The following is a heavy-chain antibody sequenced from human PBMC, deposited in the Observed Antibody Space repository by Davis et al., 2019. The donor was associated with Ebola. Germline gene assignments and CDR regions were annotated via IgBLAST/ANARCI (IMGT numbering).Heavy chain of an antibody. CDR3: TTPGGQDSGYDVFDI. J-gene: IGHJ3*02. Sequence: AASVKVSCKASGYTFTNSYMHWLRQAPGQGLEWMGMINPHDGRTIYAQKFQGRVTVTRDPSTTTVYMDLSSLRSEDTALYYCTTPGGQDSGYDVFDIWGQGTMVTVSS. V-gene: IGHV1-46*03. CDR1: GYTFTNSY. D-gene: IGHD5-12*01. CDR2: INPHDGRT.